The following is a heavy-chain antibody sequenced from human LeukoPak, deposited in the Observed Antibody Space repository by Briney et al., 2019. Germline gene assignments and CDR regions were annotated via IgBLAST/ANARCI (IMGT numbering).Heavy chain of an antibody. J-gene: IGHJ6*02. CDR3: ARDAIFAHVGAHYGMDV. V-gene: IGHV1-18*01. CDR2: ISAYNGNT. Sequence: GASVKVSCKASGYTFTSYGISWVRQAPGQGLEWMGWISAYNGNTNYAQKLQGRVTMTTDTSTSTAYMELRSLRSDDTAVYYCARDAIFAHVGAHYGMDVWGQGTTVTVSS. CDR1: GYTFTSYG. D-gene: IGHD1-26*01.